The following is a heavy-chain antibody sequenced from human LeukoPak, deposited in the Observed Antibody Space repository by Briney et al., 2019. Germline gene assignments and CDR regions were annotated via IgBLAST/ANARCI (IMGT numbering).Heavy chain of an antibody. Sequence: SETLPLTCTVSGGSISSYYWSWIRQPPGKGLEWIGYIYYSGSTNYNPSLKSRVTISVDTSKNQFSLKLSSVTAADTAVYYCARDPLYSSGWTYGMDVWGQGTTVTVSS. CDR2: IYYSGST. CDR1: GGSISSYY. V-gene: IGHV4-59*01. J-gene: IGHJ6*02. CDR3: ARDPLYSSGWTYGMDV. D-gene: IGHD6-19*01.